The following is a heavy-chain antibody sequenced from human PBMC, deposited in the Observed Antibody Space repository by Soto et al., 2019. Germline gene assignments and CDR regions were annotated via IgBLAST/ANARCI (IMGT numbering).Heavy chain of an antibody. CDR2: IIPLFGTG. CDR3: ARAGNYEFWSVLHEFDP. Sequence: SVKVCWNAVGGAFASFAINWVRQAPGQGLEWMGGIIPLFGTGHYAQKFQRRVTITADESTSTTYMELRSLRSDDTAVYSYARAGNYEFWSVLHEFDPWAQGTLVSVSS. V-gene: IGHV1-69*13. J-gene: IGHJ5*02. CDR1: GGAFASFA. D-gene: IGHD3-3*01.